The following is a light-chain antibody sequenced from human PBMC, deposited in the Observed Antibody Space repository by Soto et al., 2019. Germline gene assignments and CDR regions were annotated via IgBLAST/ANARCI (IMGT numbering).Light chain of an antibody. V-gene: IGKV3-11*01. Sequence: VLTQSPATVSVSPGESATLSCRASQSVRNYLAWYQQKPGQAPRLLIFDASNRATGIPSRFSGSGSGTYFNLPISSLEPEDFAVYYCQQRSNSPPWTFGPGTRVDL. CDR3: QQRSNSPPWT. J-gene: IGKJ3*01. CDR1: QSVRNY. CDR2: DAS.